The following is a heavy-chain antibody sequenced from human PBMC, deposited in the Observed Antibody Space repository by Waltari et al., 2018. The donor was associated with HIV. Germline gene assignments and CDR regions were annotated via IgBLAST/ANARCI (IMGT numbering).Heavy chain of an antibody. CDR1: GGSISSSSYY. Sequence: QLQLQESGPGLVKPSETLSLTCTVSGGSISSSSYYWGWIRQPPGKGLECIGNIYYSGSTYYSPSLKSRVTMSVDTSKNQFSLKLSSVTAADTAVYYCARLEMDNSGYYYDDHWGQGTLVTVSS. CDR2: IYYSGST. V-gene: IGHV4-39*01. J-gene: IGHJ4*02. CDR3: ARLEMDNSGYYYDDH. D-gene: IGHD3-22*01.